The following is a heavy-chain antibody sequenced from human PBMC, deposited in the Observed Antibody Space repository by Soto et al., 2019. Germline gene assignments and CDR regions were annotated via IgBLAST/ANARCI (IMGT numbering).Heavy chain of an antibody. Sequence: QVQLVESGGGVVQPGRSLRLSCAASGFTFSSYGMHWVRQAPGKGLEWVAVIWYDGSNKYYADSVKGRFTISRDNSKNTLYLRMNSLRAEDTAVYYCARDVRDSSGWYLGFDYWGQGTLVTVSS. CDR3: ARDVRDSSGWYLGFDY. CDR1: GFTFSSYG. CDR2: IWYDGSNK. V-gene: IGHV3-33*01. D-gene: IGHD6-19*01. J-gene: IGHJ4*02.